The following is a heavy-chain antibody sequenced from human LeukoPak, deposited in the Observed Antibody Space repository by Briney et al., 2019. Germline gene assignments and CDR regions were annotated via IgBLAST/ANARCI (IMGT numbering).Heavy chain of an antibody. CDR1: GFTFSNAW. CDR2: IKNKASDGTI. J-gene: IGHJ4*02. V-gene: IGHV3-15*01. Sequence: GGSLRLSCAASGFTFSNAWMNWVRQAPGKGLEWVGRIKNKASDGTIDYAAPVKGRFTISRDDSKNTLYLQMNSLKIEDTAVYYCTWGSYRDHVDYWGQGTLVTVSS. D-gene: IGHD3-16*02. CDR3: TWGSYRDHVDY.